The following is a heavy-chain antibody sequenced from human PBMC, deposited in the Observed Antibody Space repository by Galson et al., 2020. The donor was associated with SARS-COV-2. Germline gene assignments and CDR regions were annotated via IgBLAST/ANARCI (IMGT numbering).Heavy chain of an antibody. V-gene: IGHV2-5*01. CDR1: GFSLATSGVG. Sequence: SGPTLVKPTQTLTLTCAFSGFSLATSGVGVGWIRQPPGRALEWLALIHWNDDERLNPSLKSRLTITKDTSKNQVVLTMTSVDPVDTATYYCAHSSGGYSSSSSLRWFDPWGQGSGSSSVRWFDPWGPGILVTVSS. CDR3: AHSSGGYSSSSSLRWFDPWGQGSGSSSVRWFDP. J-gene: IGHJ5*02. D-gene: IGHD6-6*01. CDR2: IHWNDDE.